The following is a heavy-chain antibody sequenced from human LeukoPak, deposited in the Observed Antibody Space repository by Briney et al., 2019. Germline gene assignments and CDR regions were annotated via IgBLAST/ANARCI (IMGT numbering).Heavy chain of an antibody. CDR2: INHSGST. CDR1: GGSFSGYY. D-gene: IGHD5-18*01. CDR3: AGARARGYSYGFGIYYFDY. Sequence: SETLSLTCAVYGGSFSGYYWSWIRQPPGKGLEWIGEINHSGSTNYNPSLKSRVTISVDTSKNQFSLKLSSVTAADTAVYYCAGARARGYSYGFGIYYFDYWGQGTLVTVSS. J-gene: IGHJ4*02. V-gene: IGHV4-34*01.